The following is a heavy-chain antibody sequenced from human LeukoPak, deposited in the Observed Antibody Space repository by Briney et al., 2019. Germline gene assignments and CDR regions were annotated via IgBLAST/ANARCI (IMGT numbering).Heavy chain of an antibody. V-gene: IGHV3-21*01. J-gene: IGHJ4*02. CDR1: GFTFSSYS. D-gene: IGHD3-10*01. Sequence: GGSLRLSCAASGFTFSSYSMNWVRQAPGKGLEWVSSISSSSSYIYYADSVKGRFTISRDNAKNSLYLQMNSLRAEDTAVYYCARESYGSGSYIDYWGQGTLVTVSS. CDR2: ISSSSSYI. CDR3: ARESYGSGSYIDY.